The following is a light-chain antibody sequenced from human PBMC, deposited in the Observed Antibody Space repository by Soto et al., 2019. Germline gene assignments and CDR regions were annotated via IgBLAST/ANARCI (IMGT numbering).Light chain of an antibody. Sequence: QSALTQPASVSGSPGQSITISCTGTSSDVGGYNYVSWYQQHPGKAPKLMIYEVSNRPSGVSNRFSGFKSGNTASLTISGLQAEDEADYYCSSYTSSNIDYVFGTGTKLTVL. V-gene: IGLV2-14*01. J-gene: IGLJ1*01. CDR3: SSYTSSNIDYV. CDR1: SSDVGGYNY. CDR2: EVS.